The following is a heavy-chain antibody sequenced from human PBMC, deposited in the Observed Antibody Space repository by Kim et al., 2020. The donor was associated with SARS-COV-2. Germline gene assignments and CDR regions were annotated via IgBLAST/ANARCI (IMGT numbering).Heavy chain of an antibody. V-gene: IGHV3-23*03. D-gene: IGHD6-13*01. Sequence: DSVKGRLTISRDNSKNTLYLQMNSLRAEDTAVYYCAKAVNIAAAGHLFDYWGQGTLVTVSS. J-gene: IGHJ4*02. CDR3: AKAVNIAAAGHLFDY.